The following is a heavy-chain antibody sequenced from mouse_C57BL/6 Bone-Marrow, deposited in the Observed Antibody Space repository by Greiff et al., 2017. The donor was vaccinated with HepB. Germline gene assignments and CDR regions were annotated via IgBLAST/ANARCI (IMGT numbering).Heavy chain of an antibody. Sequence: EVHLVESGGGLVQPGGSLSLSCAASGFTFTDYYMSWVRQPPGKALEWLGFIRNKANGYTTEYSASVKGRFTISRDNYQSILYLQRNALRAEDSATYYCARYMRVNYWDYAMEYWGQGTSVTVSS. D-gene: IGHD2-1*01. CDR3: ARYMRVNYWDYAMEY. V-gene: IGHV7-3*01. J-gene: IGHJ4*01. CDR2: IRNKANGYTT. CDR1: GFTFTDYY.